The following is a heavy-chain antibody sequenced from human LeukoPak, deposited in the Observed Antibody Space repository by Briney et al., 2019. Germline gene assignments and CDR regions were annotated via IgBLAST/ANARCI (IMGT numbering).Heavy chain of an antibody. CDR3: ARGNYYGSGSLDY. CDR2: IYSGGST. J-gene: IGHJ4*02. V-gene: IGHV3-53*04. Sequence: GGSLRLSCAASGFTVSSNYMSWVRQAPGKGLEWVSVIYSGGSTYYADSVKGRFTISRRNSKNTLYLQMNSLRAEDTAVYYCARGNYYGSGSLDYWGQGTLVTVSS. D-gene: IGHD3-10*01. CDR1: GFTVSSNY.